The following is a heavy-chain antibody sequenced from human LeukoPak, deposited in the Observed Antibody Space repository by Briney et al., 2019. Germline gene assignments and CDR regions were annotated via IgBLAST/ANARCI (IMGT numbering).Heavy chain of an antibody. V-gene: IGHV3-30*02. J-gene: IGHJ3*02. CDR3: AKDRRPDPYYYDSSGLDAFDI. CDR1: GFTFSSYG. CDR2: IRYDGSNK. D-gene: IGHD3-22*01. Sequence: GGSLRLSCAASGFTFSSYGMHWVRQAPGKGLEWVAFIRYDGSNKYYADSVKGRFTISRDSSKNMLYVQMSSLRAEDTAVYYCAKDRRPDPYYYDSSGLDAFDIWGQGTMVTVSS.